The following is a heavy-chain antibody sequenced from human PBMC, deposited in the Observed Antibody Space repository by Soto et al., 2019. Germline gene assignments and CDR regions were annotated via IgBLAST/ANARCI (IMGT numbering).Heavy chain of an antibody. J-gene: IGHJ6*02. D-gene: IGHD3-9*01. CDR1: GFAFRSYG. CDR3: ARDGADYDILTGYYDYYYHGMDV. Sequence: GSLRLSCVASGFAFRSYGMNWVRQAPGKGLEWVSSISTSSSAIYYTDSVKGRFTISRDNARNSLYLQMKSLRAEDTAVYFCARDGADYDILTGYYDYYYHGMDVWGQGTTVTVSS. V-gene: IGHV3-21*06. CDR2: ISTSSSAI.